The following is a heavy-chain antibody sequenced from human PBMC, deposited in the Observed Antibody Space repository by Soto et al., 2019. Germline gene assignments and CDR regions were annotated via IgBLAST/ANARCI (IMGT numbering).Heavy chain of an antibody. CDR2: IIPILGIA. CDR3: ARDGSLNCSSTSCRFVDY. V-gene: IGHV1-69*04. J-gene: IGHJ4*02. Sequence: SVKVSCKASGGTFSSYTISWVRQAPGQGLEWMGRIIPILGIANYAQKFQGRVTITADKSTSTAYMELSSLRSEDTAVYYCARDGSLNCSSTSCRFVDYWGQGTLVTVSS. CDR1: GGTFSSYT. D-gene: IGHD2-2*01.